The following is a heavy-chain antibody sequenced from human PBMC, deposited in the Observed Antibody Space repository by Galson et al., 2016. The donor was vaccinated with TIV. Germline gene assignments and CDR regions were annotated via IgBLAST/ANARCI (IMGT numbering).Heavy chain of an antibody. Sequence: LEWMGRIIGMFGTTIYPKKFQGRVTITADELTSTTYMDLSGLTSDDTAAYYCARGDDGGHGGLGPDYWGQGTLVTVSS. V-gene: IGHV1-69*15. D-gene: IGHD4-23*01. CDR3: ARGDDGGHGGLGPDY. J-gene: IGHJ4*02. CDR2: IIGMFGTT.